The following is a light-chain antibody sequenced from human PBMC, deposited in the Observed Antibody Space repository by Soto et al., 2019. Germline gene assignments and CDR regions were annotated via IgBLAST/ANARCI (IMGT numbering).Light chain of an antibody. V-gene: IGKV1-39*01. CDR3: QQTYNTPRT. Sequence: DIQMTQSPSTLSASVGERVTITCRASQDISGWLAWYQPKPGTAPKLLINVASSLQSGVPSRFSGSGSGTEFTLTISSLQPEDFATYYCQQTYNTPRTFGQGTRLEI. CDR2: VAS. J-gene: IGKJ5*01. CDR1: QDISGW.